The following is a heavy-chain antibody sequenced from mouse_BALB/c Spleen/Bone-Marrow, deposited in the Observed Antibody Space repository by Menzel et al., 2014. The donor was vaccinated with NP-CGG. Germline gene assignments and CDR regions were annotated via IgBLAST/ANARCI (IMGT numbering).Heavy chain of an antibody. CDR1: GFNIKDTY. V-gene: IGHV14-3*02. D-gene: IGHD2-3*01. Sequence: VHLQQPGAELVKPGASVKLSCTASGFNIKDTYMHWVKQRPDXGLEWIGWIDPANGNAKHDPKFQGKAAITADTSSNTTYLQLSSLTSEDTAVYYCAIYFYFDYGGQGTTLTVSS. J-gene: IGHJ2*01. CDR3: AIYFYFDY. CDR2: IDPANGNA.